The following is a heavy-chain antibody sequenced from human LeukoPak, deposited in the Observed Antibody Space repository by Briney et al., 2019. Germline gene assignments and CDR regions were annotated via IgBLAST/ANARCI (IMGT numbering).Heavy chain of an antibody. Sequence: ASVKVSCKASGYTFTDYYVHWVRQAPGQGLEWMGWINPNSGGTNYAQKFQGRVTMPRDTSISTAYMELSRLRSDDTAVYYCARDKFYGDPYYFDYWGQGTLVTVSS. CDR3: ARDKFYGDPYYFDY. J-gene: IGHJ4*02. D-gene: IGHD4-17*01. CDR2: INPNSGGT. V-gene: IGHV1-2*02. CDR1: GYTFTDYY.